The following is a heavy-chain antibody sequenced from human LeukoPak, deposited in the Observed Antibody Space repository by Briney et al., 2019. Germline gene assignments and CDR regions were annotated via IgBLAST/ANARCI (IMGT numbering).Heavy chain of an antibody. Sequence: SETLSLTCTVSGGSISSYYWSWIRRPPGKGLEWIGYSYNSGSTNYNPSLKSRVTISVDTSKNQFSLKLSSVTAADTAVYYCARETYYYDSSGYFDAFDIWGQGTMVTVSS. CDR3: ARETYYYDSSGYFDAFDI. CDR2: SYNSGST. V-gene: IGHV4-59*01. D-gene: IGHD3-22*01. CDR1: GGSISSYY. J-gene: IGHJ3*02.